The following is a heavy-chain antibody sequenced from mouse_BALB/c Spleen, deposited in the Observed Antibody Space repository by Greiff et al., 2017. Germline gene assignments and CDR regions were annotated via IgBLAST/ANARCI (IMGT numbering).Heavy chain of an antibody. CDR1: GFTFSSFG. CDR2: ISSGSSTI. V-gene: IGHV5-17*02. CDR3: AREAGTTYYFDY. D-gene: IGHD4-1*01. J-gene: IGHJ2*01. Sequence: EVQRVESGGGLVQPGGSRKLSCAASGFTFSSFGMHWVRQAPEKGLEWVAYISSGSSTIYYADTVKGRFTISRDNPKNTLFLQMTSLRSEDTAMYYCAREAGTTYYFDYWGQGTTLTVSS.